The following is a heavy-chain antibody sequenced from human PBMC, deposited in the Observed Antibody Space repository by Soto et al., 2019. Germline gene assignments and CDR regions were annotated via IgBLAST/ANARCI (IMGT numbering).Heavy chain of an antibody. V-gene: IGHV3-15*01. CDR2: IKSKRDGGTT. D-gene: IGHD1-1*01. CDR3: VEGWNDF. J-gene: IGHJ4*02. Sequence: HLVESGGDLVKPGGSLRLSCAASGFMFSSAWMSWVRQAPGQGLEWVGGIKSKRDGGTTDYAPPVKGRFVISRDDSKNTLYLQMNSLKTDDTAVYYCVEGWNDFWGQGTLVAVSS. CDR1: GFMFSSAW.